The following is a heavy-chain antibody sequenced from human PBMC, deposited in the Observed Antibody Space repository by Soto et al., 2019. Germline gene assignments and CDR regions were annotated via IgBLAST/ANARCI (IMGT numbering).Heavy chain of an antibody. CDR1: GYTFTSYG. CDR3: ARGGDVNYYHGMDV. J-gene: IGHJ6*02. Sequence: QVQLVQSGGEVKKPGASVKLSCTASGYTFTSYGISWVRQAPGQGLEWMGWISAYNGKTNYAQNVQGRVTMTTDTSTRKDYMDLRSLRSDETAVYYCARGGDVNYYHGMDVWGQGTTVTVSS. V-gene: IGHV1-18*01. D-gene: IGHD5-12*01. CDR2: ISAYNGKT.